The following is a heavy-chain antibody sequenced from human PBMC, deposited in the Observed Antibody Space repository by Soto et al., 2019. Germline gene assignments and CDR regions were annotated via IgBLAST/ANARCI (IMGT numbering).Heavy chain of an antibody. Sequence: SQTLSLTCAISGDSVSSNSAAWNWIRQSPSRGLEWLGRTYYRSKWYNDYAVSVKSRININPDTSKNQFSLQLNSVTPEETDVYYCARETAHYYYYGMDVWGQGTTVTVSS. J-gene: IGHJ6*01. CDR3: ARETAHYYYYGMDV. CDR1: GDSVSSNSAA. CDR2: TYYRSKWYN. V-gene: IGHV6-1*01. D-gene: IGHD2-21*02.